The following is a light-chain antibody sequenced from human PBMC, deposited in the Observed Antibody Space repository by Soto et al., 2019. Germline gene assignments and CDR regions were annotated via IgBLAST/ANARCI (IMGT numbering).Light chain of an antibody. J-gene: IGKJ5*01. Sequence: IQMTQSPSSVSASIGDRVTLTCRASQDVRTWLAWYQKKPGKDPKLLIYDASDLETGVPSRFSGSGSGTGFNFTISRLQTEDFATYECQQYESLTLTFGQGTRLEIK. V-gene: IGKV1-33*01. CDR2: DAS. CDR1: QDVRTW. CDR3: QQYESLTLT.